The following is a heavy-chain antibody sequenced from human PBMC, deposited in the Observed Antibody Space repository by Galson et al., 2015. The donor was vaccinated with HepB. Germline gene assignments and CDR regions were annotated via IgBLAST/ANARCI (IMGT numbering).Heavy chain of an antibody. CDR3: ARAEFKVCGKYSSGSYYFDY. CDR1: GDSVSSNSAA. CDR2: TYYRSKWYN. D-gene: IGHD6-19*01. J-gene: IGHJ4*02. Sequence: CAISGDSVSSNSAAWNWIRQSPSRGLEWLGRTYYRSKWYNDYAVSVKSRITINPDTSKNQFSLQLNSVTPEDTAVYYCARAEFKVCGKYSSGSYYFDYWGRGTLVTVSS. V-gene: IGHV6-1*01.